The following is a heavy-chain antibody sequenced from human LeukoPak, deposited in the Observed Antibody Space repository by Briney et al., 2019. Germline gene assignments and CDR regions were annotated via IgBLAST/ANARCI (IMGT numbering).Heavy chain of an antibody. V-gene: IGHV3-30*01. J-gene: IGHJ6*03. D-gene: IGHD1-14*01. CDR2: ISYDGGSE. CDR3: ARDLYRKAFYYMDV. Sequence: GGSLRLSCAASGFTFSTHAMHWVRQAPGKGLEWVAAISYDGGSEYYADSVKGRFLISRDNSKNTLYLQINSLRAEDTAVYFCARDLYRKAFYYMDVWGKGTTVTVSS. CDR1: GFTFSTHA.